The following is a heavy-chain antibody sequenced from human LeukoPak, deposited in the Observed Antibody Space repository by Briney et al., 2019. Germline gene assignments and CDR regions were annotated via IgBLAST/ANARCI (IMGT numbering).Heavy chain of an antibody. V-gene: IGHV3-33*01. D-gene: IGHD3-10*01. J-gene: IGHJ5*02. Sequence: GGSLRLSCAASGFTFSSYGMHWVRQAPGKGLEWVAVIWYDGSNKYYADSVKGRFTISRDNSKNTLYLQMGSLRAEDMAVYYCARSVTMVRGVTSWNWFDPWGQGTLVTVSS. CDR2: IWYDGSNK. CDR3: ARSVTMVRGVTSWNWFDP. CDR1: GFTFSSYG.